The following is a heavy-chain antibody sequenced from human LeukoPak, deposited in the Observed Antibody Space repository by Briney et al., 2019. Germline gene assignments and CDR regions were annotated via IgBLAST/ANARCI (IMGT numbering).Heavy chain of an antibody. CDR1: GGSIRSSSYY. CDR3: ARLVARGYFQH. V-gene: IGHV4-39*01. D-gene: IGHD3-10*01. CDR2: IYFTGNT. Sequence: PSETLSLTCTVSGGSIRSSSYYWGWIRQPPGKGLEWIGSIYFTGNTYYNPSLKSRVTISVDTSKNQFSLKLSSVTAADTAVYYCARLVARGYFQHWGQGTLVTVSS. J-gene: IGHJ1*01.